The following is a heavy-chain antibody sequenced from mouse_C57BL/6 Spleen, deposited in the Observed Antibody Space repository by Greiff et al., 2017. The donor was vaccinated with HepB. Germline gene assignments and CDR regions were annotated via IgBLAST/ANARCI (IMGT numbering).Heavy chain of an antibody. Sequence: QVQLQQSGAELVKPGASVKMSCKASGYTFTSYWITWVKQRPGQGLEWIGDIYPGSGSTNYNEKFKSKATLTVDTSSSTAYMQLSSLTSEDSAVYYCARIRTNWDYFDYWGQGTTLTVSS. CDR1: GYTFTSYW. V-gene: IGHV1-55*01. CDR3: ARIRTNWDYFDY. D-gene: IGHD4-1*01. CDR2: IYPGSGST. J-gene: IGHJ2*01.